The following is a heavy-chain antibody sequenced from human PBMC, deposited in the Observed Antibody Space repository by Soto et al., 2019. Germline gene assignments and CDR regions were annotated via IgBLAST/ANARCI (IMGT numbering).Heavy chain of an antibody. CDR3: ANGAYDYYYYMDV. V-gene: IGHV3-23*01. J-gene: IGHJ6*03. Sequence: LRLFCAAPEFSVNSYAMNWVRQAPGKGLEWVSSISGSGSSTNYADPVKGRFTISRDNSKNTLYLQMNSLRAEDTAVYYCANGAYDYYYYMDVWGKGTTVTVSS. CDR1: EFSVNSYA. D-gene: IGHD3-10*01. CDR2: ISGSGSST.